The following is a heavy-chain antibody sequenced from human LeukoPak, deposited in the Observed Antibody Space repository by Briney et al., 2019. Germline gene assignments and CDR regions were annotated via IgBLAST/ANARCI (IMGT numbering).Heavy chain of an antibody. Sequence: GGSLRLSCAASGFTFSSYSMNWVRQAPGKGLEWVSYISSSSXTIXXXXXXXGRFTISRDNAKNSLYLQMNSLRAEDTAVYYCARAPRYCSSTSCYVSELIRATYYYYGMDVWGQGTTVTVSS. CDR1: GFTFSSYS. CDR2: ISSSSXTI. J-gene: IGHJ6*02. CDR3: ARAPRYCSSTSCYVSELIRATYYYYGMDV. V-gene: IGHV3-48*01. D-gene: IGHD2-2*01.